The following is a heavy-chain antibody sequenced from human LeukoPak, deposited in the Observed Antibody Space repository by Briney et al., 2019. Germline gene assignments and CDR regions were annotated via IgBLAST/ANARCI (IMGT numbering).Heavy chain of an antibody. V-gene: IGHV4-59*12. CDR3: ARDRPYDYVWGSYKGHAFDI. J-gene: IGHJ3*02. Sequence: SETLSLTCTASGGSISSYYWSWIRQPPGKGLEWIGYIYYSGSTNYNPSLKSRVTISVDTSKNQFSLKLSSVTAADTAVYYCARDRPYDYVWGSYKGHAFDIWGQGTMVTVSS. D-gene: IGHD3-16*01. CDR2: IYYSGST. CDR1: GGSISSYY.